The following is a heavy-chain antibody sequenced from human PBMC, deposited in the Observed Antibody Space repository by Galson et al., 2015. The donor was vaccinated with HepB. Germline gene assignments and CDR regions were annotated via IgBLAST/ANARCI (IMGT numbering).Heavy chain of an antibody. CDR2: IIPIFGTA. Sequence: SVKVSCKASGGTFSSYAISWVRQAPGQGLEWMGGIIPIFGTANYAQKFQGRVTITADKSTSTAYMELSSLRSEDTAVYYCFLVAGPENCFDYWGQGTLVTVSS. J-gene: IGHJ4*02. V-gene: IGHV1-69*06. CDR3: FLVAGPENCFDY. CDR1: GGTFSSYA. D-gene: IGHD6-19*01.